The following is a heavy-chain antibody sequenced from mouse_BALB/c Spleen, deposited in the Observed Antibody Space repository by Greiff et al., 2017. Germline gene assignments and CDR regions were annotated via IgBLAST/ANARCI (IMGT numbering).Heavy chain of an antibody. D-gene: IGHD3-1*01. V-gene: IGHV5-6-3*01. CDR3: ARDARVGYVRFAY. J-gene: IGHJ3*01. CDR1: GFTFSSYG. Sequence: EVHLVESGGGLVQPGGSLKLSCAASGFTFSSYGMSWVRQTPDKRLELVATINSNGGSTYYPDSVKGRFTISRDNAKNTLYLQMSSLKSEDTAMYDSARDARVGYVRFAYWGQGTMVTVSA. CDR2: INSNGGST.